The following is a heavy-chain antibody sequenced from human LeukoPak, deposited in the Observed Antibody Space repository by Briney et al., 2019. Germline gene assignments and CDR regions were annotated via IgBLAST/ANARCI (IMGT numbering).Heavy chain of an antibody. Sequence: GGSLRLSCAASGFTFSGSAMQWGRQASGKGLEWGGRIRSKANSYATAYAASVKGRFTISRDDSKNTAYLQMNSLKTEDTAVYYCTRVAPYYYDSSGSGDYWGQGTLVTVSS. CDR2: IRSKANSYAT. V-gene: IGHV3-73*01. CDR1: GFTFSGSA. J-gene: IGHJ4*02. CDR3: TRVAPYYYDSSGSGDY. D-gene: IGHD3-22*01.